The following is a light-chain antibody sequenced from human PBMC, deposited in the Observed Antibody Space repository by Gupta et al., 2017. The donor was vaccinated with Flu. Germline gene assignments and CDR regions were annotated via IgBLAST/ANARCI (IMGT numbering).Light chain of an antibody. V-gene: IGKV1-39*01. J-gene: IGKJ1*01. Sequence: IQLTQSPSSLSASVGDRVTITCRASQSVNNNLNWYQQKPGQAPKVLISNTFNLETGVPARFSGGISATDFTLTISTLQPEDSATYYCQESYGPRAFGQGTRVEIK. CDR2: NTF. CDR3: QESYGPRA. CDR1: QSVNNN.